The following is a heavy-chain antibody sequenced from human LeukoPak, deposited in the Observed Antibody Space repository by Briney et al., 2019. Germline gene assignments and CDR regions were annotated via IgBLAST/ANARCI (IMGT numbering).Heavy chain of an antibody. CDR2: INPNSGGT. D-gene: IGHD1-1*01. CDR3: AANSRTTPSYYFDY. Sequence: ASVKVSCKASGYTFTGYYMHWVRQAPGQGLEWMGWINPNSGGTNYAQKFQGRVTMTRDTSISTAYMELSRLRSDDTAVYYCAANSRTTPSYYFDYWGQGTLVTVSS. V-gene: IGHV1-2*02. CDR1: GYTFTGYY. J-gene: IGHJ4*02.